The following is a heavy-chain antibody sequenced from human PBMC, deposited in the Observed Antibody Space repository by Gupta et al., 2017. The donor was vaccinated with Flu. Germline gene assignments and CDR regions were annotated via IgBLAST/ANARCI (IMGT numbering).Heavy chain of an antibody. D-gene: IGHD3-10*01. CDR3: AKGGVMVRGPPYNWFDP. Sequence: EVQLLESGGGLVQPGGSLRLSCAASGFTFSSYAMSWVRQAPGKGLGWVSASSGSGGSTYYADSVKGRFTISRDNSKNTLYLQMNSLRAEDTAVYYCAKGGVMVRGPPYNWFDPWGQGTLVTVSS. V-gene: IGHV3-23*01. J-gene: IGHJ5*02. CDR1: GFTFSSYA. CDR2: SSGSGGST.